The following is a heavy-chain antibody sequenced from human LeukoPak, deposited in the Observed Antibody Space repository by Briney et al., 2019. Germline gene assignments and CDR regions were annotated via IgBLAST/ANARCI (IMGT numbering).Heavy chain of an antibody. D-gene: IGHD3-22*01. V-gene: IGHV4-34*01. Sequence: PSETLSLTCAVYGGSFSGYYWTWIRQAPGKGLEWIGEIKPSGRISYNPSLKSRLTISVDASKNRFSLNLRSLTAADTAVYYCARGRQEVSMIVVVMTAVSYYLDVWGKGTTVTVS. J-gene: IGHJ6*03. CDR1: GGSFSGYY. CDR3: ARGRQEVSMIVVVMTAVSYYLDV. CDR2: IKPSGRI.